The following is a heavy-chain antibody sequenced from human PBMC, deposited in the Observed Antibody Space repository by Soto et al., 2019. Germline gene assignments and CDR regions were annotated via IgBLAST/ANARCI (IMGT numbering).Heavy chain of an antibody. J-gene: IGHJ4*01. CDR3: ARRMYYNSGAYYFFF. V-gene: IGHV1-3*01. Sequence: ASVKVSCNASGYTFTIYATHWVRQAPGQRLEWMGWINAGNGKTKYSQKFQGRVTITADESTRTADMEWRRLRSEDTAVYYCARRMYYNSGAYYFFFWGHGTLVSAPQ. D-gene: IGHD3-22*01. CDR2: INAGNGKT. CDR1: GYTFTIYA.